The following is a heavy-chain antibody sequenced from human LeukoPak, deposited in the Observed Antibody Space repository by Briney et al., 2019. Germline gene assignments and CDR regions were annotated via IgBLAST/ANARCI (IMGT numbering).Heavy chain of an antibody. CDR1: GNTFTGYY. J-gene: IGHJ5*02. D-gene: IGHD2-2*01. V-gene: IGHV1-2*02. CDR2: INPNSGGT. CDR3: ARAPVIVVVPAAIRGIYWFDP. Sequence: ASVKVSCKASGNTFTGYYMHWVRQAPGQGLEWMGWINPNSGGTNYAQKFQGRVTMTRDTSISTAYMELSRLRSDDTAVYYCARAPVIVVVPAAIRGIYWFDPWGQGTLVTVSS.